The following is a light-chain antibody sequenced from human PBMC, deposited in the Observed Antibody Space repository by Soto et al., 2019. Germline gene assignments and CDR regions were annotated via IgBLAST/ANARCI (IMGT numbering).Light chain of an antibody. CDR3: QQRSNWPPYT. Sequence: EIVLTQSPATLSLSPGERATLSCRASQSVSSYLAWYQQKPGQAPRLLIYDASNRATGIPARFSGSGSGTDFTLIISSLEHEDFAVDYCQQRSNWPPYTFGQGTKVEIK. CDR1: QSVSSY. V-gene: IGKV3-11*01. CDR2: DAS. J-gene: IGKJ2*01.